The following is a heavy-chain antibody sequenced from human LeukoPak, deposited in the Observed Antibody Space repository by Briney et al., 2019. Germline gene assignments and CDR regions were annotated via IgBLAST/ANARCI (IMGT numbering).Heavy chain of an antibody. CDR1: GFTFSSYS. CDR3: ARDSSGTAGTAFDI. Sequence: GGSLRLSCAASGFTFSSYSMNWVRQAPGKGLEWVSSISSSSRYIYYADSVKGRFTISRDNAKKSLYLQMNSLRAEDTAVYYCARDSSGTAGTAFDIWGLGTMVTVPS. CDR2: ISSSSRYI. J-gene: IGHJ3*02. D-gene: IGHD3-22*01. V-gene: IGHV3-21*01.